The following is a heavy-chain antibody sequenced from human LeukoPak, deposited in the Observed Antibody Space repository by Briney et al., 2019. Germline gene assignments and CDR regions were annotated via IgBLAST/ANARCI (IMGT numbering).Heavy chain of an antibody. CDR3: ARQNYGSGMANNYYYYGMDV. V-gene: IGHV4-59*08. CDR2: IYYSGST. CDR1: GGSISSYY. J-gene: IGHJ6*02. D-gene: IGHD3-10*01. Sequence: SETLSLTCTVSGGSISSYYWSWIRQPPGKGLEWIGYIYYSGSTNYNPSLKSRVTMSVDTSKNQFSLKLSSVTAADTAVYYCARQNYGSGMANNYYYYGMDVWGQGTTVAVSS.